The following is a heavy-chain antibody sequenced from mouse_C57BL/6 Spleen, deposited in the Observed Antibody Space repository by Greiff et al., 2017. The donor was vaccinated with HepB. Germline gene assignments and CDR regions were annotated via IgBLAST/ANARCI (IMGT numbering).Heavy chain of an antibody. CDR1: GFNIKDYY. D-gene: IGHD1-1*01. V-gene: IGHV14-1*01. J-gene: IGHJ4*01. CDR3: TTNYYGYYYAMDY. Sequence: VQLQQSGAELVRPGASVKFSCTASGFNIKDYYMHWVKQRPEQGLEWIGRIDPEDGDTEYAPKFQGKATMTADTSSNTAYLQLSSLTSEDTAVYYCTTNYYGYYYAMDYWGQGTSVTVSS. CDR2: IDPEDGDT.